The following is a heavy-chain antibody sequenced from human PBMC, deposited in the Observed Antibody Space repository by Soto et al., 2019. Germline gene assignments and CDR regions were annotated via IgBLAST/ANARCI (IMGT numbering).Heavy chain of an antibody. CDR2: IWYDGSNK. CDR3: ARDRYKAVGYCSGGSCYSGAFDI. CDR1: GFTFSSYG. J-gene: IGHJ3*02. V-gene: IGHV3-33*01. Sequence: PGGSLRLSCAASGFTFSSYGMHWVRQAPGKGLEWVAVIWYDGSNKYYADSVKGRFTISRDNSKNTLYLQMNSLRAEDTAVYYCARDRYKAVGYCSGGSCYSGAFDIWGQGTMVTVSS. D-gene: IGHD2-15*01.